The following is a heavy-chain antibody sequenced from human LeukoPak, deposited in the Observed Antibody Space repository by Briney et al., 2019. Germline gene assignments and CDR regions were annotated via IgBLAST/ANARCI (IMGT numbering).Heavy chain of an antibody. Sequence: SVKVSCKACVGTFSSYAISCVRQDPGQGLEWMGGIIPIFGTANYAQKFQGRVTITADKSTSTAYMELSSLRSEDTAVYYCARDLQSGGNYWGQGTLVTVSS. V-gene: IGHV1-69*06. D-gene: IGHD1-26*01. CDR1: VGTFSSYA. J-gene: IGHJ4*02. CDR3: ARDLQSGGNY. CDR2: IIPIFGTA.